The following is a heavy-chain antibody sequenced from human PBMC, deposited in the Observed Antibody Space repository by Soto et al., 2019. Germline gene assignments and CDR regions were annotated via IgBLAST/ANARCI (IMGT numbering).Heavy chain of an antibody. D-gene: IGHD2-2*01. CDR3: ARGPIVVVPAAIPNDAFDI. CDR1: VGTFSSYT. Sequence: ASVKVSCKASVGTFSSYTISWVRQAPGQGREWMGRIIPILGIANYAQKFQGRVTITADKSTSTAYMELSSLRSEDTAVYYCARGPIVVVPAAIPNDAFDIWGQGTMVTVSS. CDR2: IIPILGIA. V-gene: IGHV1-69*02. J-gene: IGHJ3*02.